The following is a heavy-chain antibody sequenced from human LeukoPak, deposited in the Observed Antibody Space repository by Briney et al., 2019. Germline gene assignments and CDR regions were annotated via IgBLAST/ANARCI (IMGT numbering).Heavy chain of an antibody. V-gene: IGHV4-34*01. CDR1: GESFSGYF. CDR3: ARGPGILTGYSPLDY. J-gene: IGHJ4*02. CDR2: INDSGGT. Sequence: SETLSLTCAVYGESFSGYFWSWIRQPPGKGLEWIGEINDSGGTNYNSSLKSRVSISVDTSNSQFSLKLSSVTAADTAVYYCARGPGILTGYSPLDYWGQGNLVTVSS. D-gene: IGHD3-9*01.